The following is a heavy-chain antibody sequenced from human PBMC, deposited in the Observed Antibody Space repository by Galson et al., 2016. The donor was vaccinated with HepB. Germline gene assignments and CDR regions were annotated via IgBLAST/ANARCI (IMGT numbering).Heavy chain of an antibody. V-gene: IGHV3-30-3*01. CDR2: ISYGGSNK. J-gene: IGHJ4*02. CDR3: ARRRCTGGSCYSDY. D-gene: IGHD2-8*02. Sequence: SLRLSCAASGFTFSNYGMHWVRQAPGKGLEWVSVISYGGSNKYYRDSVKGRFTISRDNPKNTLSLQMNSPRTEDTAVYYCARRRCTGGSCYSDYWGQGTLVTVSS. CDR1: GFTFSNYG.